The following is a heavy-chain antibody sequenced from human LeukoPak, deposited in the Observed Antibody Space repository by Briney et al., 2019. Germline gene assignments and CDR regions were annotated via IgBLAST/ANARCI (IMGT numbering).Heavy chain of an antibody. D-gene: IGHD5-12*01. Sequence: PGGSLRLSCAASGFTFSSYNMNWVRQAPGKGLVWVSRVNSDGTGTTYADSVEGRFTISRDNAKNTVYLQMNSLRAEDTAIYYCIRTLIVATSPYMDVWGKGTTVTVSS. V-gene: IGHV3-74*01. CDR2: VNSDGTGT. J-gene: IGHJ6*03. CDR3: IRTLIVATSPYMDV. CDR1: GFTFSSYN.